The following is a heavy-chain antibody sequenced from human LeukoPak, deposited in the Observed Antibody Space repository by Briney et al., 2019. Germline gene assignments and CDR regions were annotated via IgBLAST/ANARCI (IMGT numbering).Heavy chain of an antibody. CDR1: GFTFSTYA. V-gene: IGHV3-7*03. Sequence: GGSLRLSCAASGFTFSTYAMSWVRQAPGKGLEWVGHIKEDGSSQNYADSVKGRFTISRDNAKSSLHLQMNGLRAEDTAMYYCVKDSGWFHFDSWGQGTLVTVSS. D-gene: IGHD6-19*01. CDR2: IKEDGSSQ. J-gene: IGHJ4*02. CDR3: VKDSGWFHFDS.